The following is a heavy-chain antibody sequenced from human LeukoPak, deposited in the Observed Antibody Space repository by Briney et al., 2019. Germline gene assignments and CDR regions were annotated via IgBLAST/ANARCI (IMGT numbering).Heavy chain of an antibody. CDR1: GFTFSSYG. CDR3: VAAARDY. CDR2: ISYDGSNK. J-gene: IGHJ4*02. Sequence: GRSLRLSCAASGFTFSSYGMHWVRQAPGKGLEWVAVISYDGSNKYYADSVKGRFTISRDNSKNTLYLQMNSLRAEDTAVYYCVAAARDYWGQGTLVTVSS. D-gene: IGHD6-13*01. V-gene: IGHV3-30*03.